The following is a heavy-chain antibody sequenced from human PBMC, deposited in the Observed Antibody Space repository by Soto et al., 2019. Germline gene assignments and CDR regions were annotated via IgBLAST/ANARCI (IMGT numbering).Heavy chain of an antibody. V-gene: IGHV4-59*01. D-gene: IGHD3-16*01. CDR3: ARAGWGGAFDI. Sequence: SETLSLTCTVSGGSISSYYWSWIRQPPGKGLEWIGYIYYSGSTNYNPSLKSRVTISVDTSKNQFSLKLSSVTAADTAVYYCARAGWGGAFDIWGQGTMVTVSS. J-gene: IGHJ3*02. CDR2: IYYSGST. CDR1: GGSISSYY.